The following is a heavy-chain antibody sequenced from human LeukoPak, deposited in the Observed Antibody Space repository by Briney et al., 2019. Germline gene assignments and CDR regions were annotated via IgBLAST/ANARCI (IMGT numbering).Heavy chain of an antibody. D-gene: IGHD3-10*01. CDR1: GFSFSSYW. CDR2: IKQDGSEE. CDR3: ARLYLPWYGSGSYYIDY. J-gene: IGHJ4*02. V-gene: IGHV3-7*03. Sequence: GGSLRLSCAVSGFSFSSYWMTWVRQTPGKGLEWVANIKQDGSEEYYVDSVKGRFTIFRDNAKNSLYLQMNSLRAEDTAVYYCARLYLPWYGSGSYYIDYWGQGTLVTASS.